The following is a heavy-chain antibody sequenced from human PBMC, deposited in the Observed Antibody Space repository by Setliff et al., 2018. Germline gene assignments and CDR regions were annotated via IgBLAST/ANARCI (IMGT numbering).Heavy chain of an antibody. D-gene: IGHD5-12*01. CDR2: FDPEDGET. CDR3: ANVYSGHD. Sequence: GASVKVSCKASGYTFTGYYMYWVRQAPGQGLEWMGGFDPEDGETIYAQKFQGRVTMTEDTSTDTAYMELSSLRSEDTAVYYCANVYSGHDWGQGTLVTVSS. J-gene: IGHJ4*02. V-gene: IGHV1-24*01. CDR1: GYTFTGYY.